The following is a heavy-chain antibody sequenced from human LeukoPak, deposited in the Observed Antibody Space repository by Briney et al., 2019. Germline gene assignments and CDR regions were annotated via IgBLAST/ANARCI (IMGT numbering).Heavy chain of an antibody. V-gene: IGHV3-30*18. CDR2: ISYDGTNK. D-gene: IGHD5-18*01. CDR3: AKDKSGGYSYGGFDY. CDR1: GFTFSSYG. J-gene: IGHJ4*02. Sequence: GRSLRLSCAASGFTFSSYGMHWVRQAPSNGLEWVAVISYDGTNKYYADSVKGRFTISIDNSKNTLYLQMNSLRAEDTAVYYCAKDKSGGYSYGGFDYWGQGTLVTVSS.